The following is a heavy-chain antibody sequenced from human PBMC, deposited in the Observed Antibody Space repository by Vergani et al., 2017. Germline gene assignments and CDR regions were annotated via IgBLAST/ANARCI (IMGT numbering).Heavy chain of an antibody. V-gene: IGHV1-69*13. Sequence: QVQLMQSGAEVKKPGSSVKVSCKASGGTFSSYAISWVRQAPGQGLEWMGGIIPIFGAANYAQTFQGRVTITADESTSTAYMELSSLRSEDTAVYYCARVVRGYSYGYFDYWGQGTLVTVSS. CDR1: GGTFSSYA. J-gene: IGHJ4*02. CDR2: IIPIFGAA. D-gene: IGHD5-18*01. CDR3: ARVVRGYSYGYFDY.